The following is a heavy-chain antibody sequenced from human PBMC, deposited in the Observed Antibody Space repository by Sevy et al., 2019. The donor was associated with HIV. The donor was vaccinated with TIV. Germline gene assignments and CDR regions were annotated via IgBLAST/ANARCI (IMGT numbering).Heavy chain of an antibody. CDR2: INPNSGGT. J-gene: IGHJ4*02. CDR1: GYTFTGYY. V-gene: IGHV1-2*02. Sequence: ASVKVSCKASGYTFTGYYMHWVRQAPGQGLEWMGWINPNSGGTNYAHKFQGRVTMTRDTSISTAYMELSRLRSDDTAVYYCARDLLSNYVIFDYWGQGTLVTVSS. CDR3: ARDLLSNYVIFDY. D-gene: IGHD4-4*01.